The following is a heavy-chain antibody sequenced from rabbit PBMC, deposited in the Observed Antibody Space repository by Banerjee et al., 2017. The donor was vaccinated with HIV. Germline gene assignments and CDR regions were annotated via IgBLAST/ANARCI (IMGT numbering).Heavy chain of an antibody. CDR2: IATGGSRT. Sequence: QEQLVESGGGLVQPEGSLTLTCTASGFSFSSSYYMCWVRQAPGKGLEWIGFIATGGSRTAYASWVNGRFTISKTSSTTVTLQMTSLTAADTATYFCARGGAHYLDLWGQGTLVTVS. D-gene: IGHD1-1*01. J-gene: IGHJ4*01. V-gene: IGHV1S45*01. CDR3: ARGGAHYLDL. CDR1: GFSFSSSYY.